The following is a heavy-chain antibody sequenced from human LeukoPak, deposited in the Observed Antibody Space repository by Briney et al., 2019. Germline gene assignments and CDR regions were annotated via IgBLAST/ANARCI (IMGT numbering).Heavy chain of an antibody. CDR3: ARSISGTRSKFGC. CDR2: IYYSGST. D-gene: IGHD1/OR15-1a*01. J-gene: IGHJ4*02. CDR1: GGSISSYY. V-gene: IGHV4-59*08. Sequence: SETLSLTCTVSGGSISSYYWSWIRQPPGKGLEWIGYIYYSGSTNYNPSLKSRVTISVDTSKNQSSLKLSSVTAADTAVYYCARSISGTRSKFGCWGQGTLVTVSS.